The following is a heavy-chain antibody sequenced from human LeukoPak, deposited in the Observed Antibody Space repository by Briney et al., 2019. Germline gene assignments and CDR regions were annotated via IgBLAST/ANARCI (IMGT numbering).Heavy chain of an antibody. V-gene: IGHV4-39*01. CDR3: ARVFGRFGSLYYFEN. Sequence: PSETLSLTCIVSGGSISSSSYYWGWIRQPPGKGLEWIGSIYHSGSTYYNPSLKSRVTISVDTSKNQFSLNLSSVTAADTAIYYCARVFGRFGSLYYFENWGQGTLVTVSS. D-gene: IGHD3-16*02. CDR2: IYHSGST. CDR1: GGSISSSSYY. J-gene: IGHJ4*02.